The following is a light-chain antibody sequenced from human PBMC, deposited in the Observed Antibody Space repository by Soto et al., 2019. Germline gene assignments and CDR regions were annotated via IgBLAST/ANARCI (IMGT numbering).Light chain of an antibody. CDR3: QQYGSSRWT. CDR1: QSVSSSY. V-gene: IGKV3-20*01. Sequence: EIVLTQSPGTLSLSPGERATLSCRASQSVSSSYLAWYQQKPGQAPRLLIYGASSRATGIPDRFSGSGSGTDFTLTISRLEPEDFAAYYCQQYGSSRWTFGHGTKLEIK. CDR2: GAS. J-gene: IGKJ2*02.